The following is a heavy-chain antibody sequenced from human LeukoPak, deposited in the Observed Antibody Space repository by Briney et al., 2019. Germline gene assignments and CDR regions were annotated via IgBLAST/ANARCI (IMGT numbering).Heavy chain of an antibody. Sequence: SETLSFTCSVSGYSFTSGHYWGWIRQPPGKWLEWIANIYHTGSAHYNPSLKSRVTISVDTSKNQFSLKLSSVTAADTVVYYCARYCTSCTCILRGFDYWGQGALVTVSS. V-gene: IGHV4-38-2*01. CDR1: GYSFTSGHY. D-gene: IGHD2-8*01. CDR3: ARYCTSCTCILRGFDY. J-gene: IGHJ4*02. CDR2: IYHTGSA.